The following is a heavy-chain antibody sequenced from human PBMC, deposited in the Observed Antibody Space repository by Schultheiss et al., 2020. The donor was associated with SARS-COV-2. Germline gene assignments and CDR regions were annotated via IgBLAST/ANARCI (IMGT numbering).Heavy chain of an antibody. CDR3: ARDSGYDRRLDY. Sequence: GGSLRLSCAASGFTFSSYAMHWVRQAPGKGLEWVAVISYDGSNKYYADSVKGRFTISRDNSKNTLYLQMNSLRAEDTAVYYCARDSGYDRRLDYWGQGTLVTVSS. V-gene: IGHV3-30*01. J-gene: IGHJ4*02. CDR2: ISYDGSNK. D-gene: IGHD5-12*01. CDR1: GFTFSSYA.